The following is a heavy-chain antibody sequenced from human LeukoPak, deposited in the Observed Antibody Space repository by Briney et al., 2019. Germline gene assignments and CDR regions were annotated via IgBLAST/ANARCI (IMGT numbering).Heavy chain of an antibody. V-gene: IGHV1-2*02. Sequence: GASVKVSCKASGYTFTGYYMHWVRQAPGQGLEWVGWINPNSGGTNYAQKFQGRVTMTRDTSISTAYMELSRLRSDDTAVYYCAREPMNYYYMDVWGKGTTVTISS. CDR1: GYTFTGYY. J-gene: IGHJ6*03. CDR2: INPNSGGT. CDR3: AREPMNYYYMDV.